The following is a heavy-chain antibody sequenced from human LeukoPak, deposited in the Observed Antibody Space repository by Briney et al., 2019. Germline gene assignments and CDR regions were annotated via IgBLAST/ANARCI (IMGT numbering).Heavy chain of an antibody. CDR2: INPNSGGT. J-gene: IGHJ3*02. Sequence: GASVKVSCKASGYTFTDYYVDWVRQAPGQGLEWMGWINPNSGGTKYAQKFQGRVTMTRDTSISTAYMELSRLRSDDTAVYYCAREEVSFDIWGQGTMVTVSS. D-gene: IGHD1-14*01. CDR1: GYTFTDYY. CDR3: AREEVSFDI. V-gene: IGHV1-2*02.